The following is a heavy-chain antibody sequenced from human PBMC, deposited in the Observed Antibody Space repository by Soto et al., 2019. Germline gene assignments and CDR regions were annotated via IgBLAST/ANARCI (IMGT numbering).Heavy chain of an antibody. CDR3: AKVVYGGHLDY. CDR1: GVSIHDYY. D-gene: IGHD2-8*01. CDR2: IYYTESS. J-gene: IGHJ4*02. Sequence: PSEPLSHTFTVPGVSIHDYYWAWILQRTGKRLEWIGDIYYTESSTYHASLRSRVTFSVDTSKNQYPLSLTSVTAEDAVVYCCAKVVYGGHLDYWGQGTLVTVSS. V-gene: IGHV4-59*01.